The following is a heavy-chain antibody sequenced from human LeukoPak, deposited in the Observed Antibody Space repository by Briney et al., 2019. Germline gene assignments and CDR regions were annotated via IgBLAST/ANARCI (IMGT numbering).Heavy chain of an antibody. Sequence: GGSLRLSCAASGFTFSSYEMNWVRQAPGKGLEWVSYISRSRSTIYYADSVKGRFTISRDNAKNSLYLQMSSLRAEDTAVYYCARSGYDVVFDYWGQGTLVTVSS. V-gene: IGHV3-48*03. CDR3: ARSGYDVVFDY. CDR1: GFTFSSYE. D-gene: IGHD5-12*01. CDR2: ISRSRSTI. J-gene: IGHJ4*02.